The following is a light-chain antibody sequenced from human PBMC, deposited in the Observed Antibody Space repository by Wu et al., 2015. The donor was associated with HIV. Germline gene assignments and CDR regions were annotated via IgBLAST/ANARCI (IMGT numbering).Light chain of an antibody. V-gene: IGKV3-15*01. Sequence: TVMTQSPATLSVSPGERATLSCRASQNVGSNLAWYQQRPGQAPRLLIYDAFTRATGIPPRFSGSGSGTEFTLTISSMQSEDSAVYYCQQYNNWPLLLTFGGGTKVEIK. CDR3: QQYNNWPLLLT. CDR1: QNVGSN. J-gene: IGKJ4*01. CDR2: DAF.